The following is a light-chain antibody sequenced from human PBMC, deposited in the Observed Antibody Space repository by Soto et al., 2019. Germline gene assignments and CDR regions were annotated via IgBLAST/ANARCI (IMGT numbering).Light chain of an antibody. CDR2: AAS. CDR1: QGVSNY. J-gene: IGKJ3*01. Sequence: DIEMTQSPSSLSAFVGDRVTITCRASQGVSNYLAWYQQKPVRVPTLLIYAASTLRSGVPSRFSGSGSGTDFTLTISSLQPEDVASYYCQEYKTAPFIFGPGTKVDIK. V-gene: IGKV1-27*01. CDR3: QEYKTAPFI.